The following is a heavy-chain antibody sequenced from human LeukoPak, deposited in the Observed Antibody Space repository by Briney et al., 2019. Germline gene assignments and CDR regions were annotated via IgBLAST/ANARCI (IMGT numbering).Heavy chain of an antibody. CDR1: GFTFHDYA. Sequence: PGGSLRLSCAASGFTFHDYAMHWVRQAPGKGLEWVSGISWNSGIIGYADSVKGRFTTSRDNAKNSLYLQMNSLRPEDTALYYCASQGDSSGWYLDYWGQGTLVTVSS. CDR2: ISWNSGII. J-gene: IGHJ4*02. V-gene: IGHV3-9*01. CDR3: ASQGDSSGWYLDY. D-gene: IGHD6-19*01.